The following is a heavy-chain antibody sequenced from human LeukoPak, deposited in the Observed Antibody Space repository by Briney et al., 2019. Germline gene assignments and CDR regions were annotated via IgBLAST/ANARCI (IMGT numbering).Heavy chain of an antibody. V-gene: IGHV4-31*01. J-gene: IGHJ5*02. CDR2: IYYSGST. Sequence: SQTLSLTCTVSGGSISSGGYYWSWIRQHPGKGLEWIGYIYYSGSTYYNPSLKSQVTISVDTSKNQFSLKLSSVTAADTAVYYCASEVIVATIWGNWFDPWGQGTLVTVSS. CDR1: GGSISSGGYY. CDR3: ASEVIVATIWGNWFDP. D-gene: IGHD5-12*01.